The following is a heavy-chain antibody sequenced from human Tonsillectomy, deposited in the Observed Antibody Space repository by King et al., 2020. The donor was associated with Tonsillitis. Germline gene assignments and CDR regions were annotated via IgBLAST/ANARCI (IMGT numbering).Heavy chain of an antibody. CDR2: ISDDGSRK. V-gene: IGHV3-30*03. CDR3: AAMLLNYYDSSGYFDY. J-gene: IGHJ4*02. D-gene: IGHD3-22*01. Sequence: VQLVESGKGVVQPGGSLRLSCSASGITFAPYGFHWVRQAPGKGLEWVTFISDDGSRKDYEDSVKGRFTISRDNSNSTVHLHMHSLRAEDTAVYYCAAMLLNYYDSSGYFDYWGQGNLVTVSS. CDR1: GITFAPYG.